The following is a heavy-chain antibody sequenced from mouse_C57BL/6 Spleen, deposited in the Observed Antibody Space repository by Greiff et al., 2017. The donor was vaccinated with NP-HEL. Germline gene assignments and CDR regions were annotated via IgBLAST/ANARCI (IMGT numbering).Heavy chain of an antibody. V-gene: IGHV5-9-1*02. D-gene: IGHD1-1*01. Sequence: EVKLMESGEGLVKPGGSLKLSCAASGFTFSSYAMSWVRQTPEKRLEWVAYISSGGDYIYYADTVKGRFTISRDNARNTLYLQMSSLKSEDTAMYYCTRDRLGLITTVVATDYWYFDVWGTGTTVTVSS. CDR3: TRDRLGLITTVVATDYWYFDV. CDR1: GFTFSSYA. J-gene: IGHJ1*03. CDR2: ISSGGDYI.